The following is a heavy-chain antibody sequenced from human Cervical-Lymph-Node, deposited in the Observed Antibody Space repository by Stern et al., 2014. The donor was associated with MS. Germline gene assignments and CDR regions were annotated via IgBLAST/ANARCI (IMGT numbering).Heavy chain of an antibody. CDR2: ISTYSGDT. CDR1: GYTFFNYG. J-gene: IGHJ2*01. V-gene: IGHV1-18*01. CDR3: ARGQTYWYFDL. Sequence: QMQLVQSGAEVKKPGASVKVSCKASGYTFFNYGISWVRQAPGQGLEWMGWISTYSGDTIYAQKFQGRVTMTTDTSTTTAYMDLRSLISDDTAVYYCARGQTYWYFDLWGRGTLVTVSS.